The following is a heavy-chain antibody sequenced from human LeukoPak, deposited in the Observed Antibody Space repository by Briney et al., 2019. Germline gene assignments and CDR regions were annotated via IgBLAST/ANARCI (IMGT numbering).Heavy chain of an antibody. CDR1: GGTFSSYA. CDR2: IIPIFGTA. V-gene: IGHV1-69*05. J-gene: IGHJ4*02. Sequence: SVKVSCKASGGTFSSYAISWVRQAPGQGLEWMGGIIPIFGTANYAQKFQGRATITTDESTSTAYMELSSLRSEDTAVYYCARGDGSGVAATYDYWGQGTLVTVSS. D-gene: IGHD2-15*01. CDR3: ARGDGSGVAATYDY.